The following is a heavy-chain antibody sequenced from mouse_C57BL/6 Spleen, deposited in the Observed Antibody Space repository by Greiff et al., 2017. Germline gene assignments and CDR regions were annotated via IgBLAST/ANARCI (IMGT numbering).Heavy chain of an antibody. CDR1: GYTFTGYW. Sequence: QVQLQQSGAELMKPGASVKLSCKATGYTFTGYWIEWVKQRPGHGLAWIGEILPGSGSTTYNEKFKGKDTFTADTSSNTAHMQLRSRTTEASAIYYCARGGGGTFDYWGQGTTRTVSS. CDR2: ILPGSGST. D-gene: IGHD1-1*02. CDR3: ARGGGGTFDY. J-gene: IGHJ2*01. V-gene: IGHV1-9*01.